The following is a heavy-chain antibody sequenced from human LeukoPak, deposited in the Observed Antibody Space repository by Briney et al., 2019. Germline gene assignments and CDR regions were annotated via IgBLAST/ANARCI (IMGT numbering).Heavy chain of an antibody. CDR1: GGSISSGSYY. V-gene: IGHV4-61*02. CDR2: IYTSGST. CDR3: ARQAVIIPTGMEGPWFDP. D-gene: IGHD2/OR15-2a*01. J-gene: IGHJ5*02. Sequence: PSETLSLTCTVSGGSISSGSYYWSWIRQPAGKRLEWIGRIYTSGSTNYNPSLKSRVSVSIDASKNHLSLKLTSVTAADTAIYYCARQAVIIPTGMEGPWFDPWGQGTLVAVSS.